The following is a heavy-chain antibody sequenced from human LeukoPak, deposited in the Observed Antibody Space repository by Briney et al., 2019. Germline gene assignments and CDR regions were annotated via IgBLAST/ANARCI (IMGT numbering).Heavy chain of an antibody. J-gene: IGHJ4*02. D-gene: IGHD3-10*01. Sequence: PGRSLRLSCAASGFTFSSYGMHWVRQAPGKGLEWVAVISYDGSNKYYADSVQGRFTISRDNSKNTVYLQIDSLRVEDTAVYYCVKDDHYGSGSYYFDSWGQGTLVTVSS. CDR2: ISYDGSNK. CDR1: GFTFSSYG. CDR3: VKDDHYGSGSYYFDS. V-gene: IGHV3-30*18.